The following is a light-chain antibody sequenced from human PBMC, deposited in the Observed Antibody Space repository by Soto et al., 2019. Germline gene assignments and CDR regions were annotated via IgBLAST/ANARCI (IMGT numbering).Light chain of an antibody. V-gene: IGKV1-39*01. CDR3: QQSYGAPPRT. Sequence: DIQMTQSPSSLSASVGDTVTITCRASRSITTYLHWYQQKPGKAPTLLIYAASSLQSGVPSRFXGRGSGTDFTLTISSLQPEEFATYYCQQSYGAPPRTFGQGTKLEIK. CDR2: AAS. J-gene: IGKJ2*01. CDR1: RSITTY.